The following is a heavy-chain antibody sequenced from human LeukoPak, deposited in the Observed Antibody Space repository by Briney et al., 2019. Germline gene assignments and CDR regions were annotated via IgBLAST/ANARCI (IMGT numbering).Heavy chain of an antibody. CDR3: ARDSHGLLWFGERPVY. Sequence: GGSLRLSCAASGFTFSSYSMNWLRQAPGKGLEWVSYISSSSSTIYYAESVKGRFTISRDNAKNSLYLQMNSLRAEDTAVYYCARDSHGLLWFGERPVYWGQGTLVTVSS. CDR2: ISSSSSTI. J-gene: IGHJ4*02. D-gene: IGHD3-10*01. CDR1: GFTFSSYS. V-gene: IGHV3-48*01.